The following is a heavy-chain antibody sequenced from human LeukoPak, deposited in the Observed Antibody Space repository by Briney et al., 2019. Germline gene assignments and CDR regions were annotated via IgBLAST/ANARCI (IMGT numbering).Heavy chain of an antibody. J-gene: IGHJ6*03. Sequence: GGSLRLSCAASGFPFDSYGMHWVRQAPGKGLEWVAFIRYDGSNKYYADSVKGRFTISRDNSKNTLYLQMKSLRAEDTAVYYCAKGGGYEAQYYYYYLDVWGKGTTVTISS. CDR3: AKGGGYEAQYYYYYLDV. V-gene: IGHV3-30*02. D-gene: IGHD5-12*01. CDR2: IRYDGSNK. CDR1: GFPFDSYG.